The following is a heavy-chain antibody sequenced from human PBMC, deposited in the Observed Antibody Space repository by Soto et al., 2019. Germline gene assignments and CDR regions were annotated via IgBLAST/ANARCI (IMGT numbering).Heavy chain of an antibody. CDR3: EKSRVFIGAIVTLLDS. J-gene: IGHJ4*02. V-gene: IGHV3-23*01. D-gene: IGHD3-16*02. Sequence: EVQLLESGGGLVQPGGSLTLSCATSGFTFSSYAMVWVRQAAEKGLEWVASISNNGDTAYYADSVKGRFTISRGNSENTLYLQMNGLRADETALYCCEKSRVFIGAIVTLLDSWGQGTQVTVSS. CDR2: ISNNGDTA. CDR1: GFTFSSYA.